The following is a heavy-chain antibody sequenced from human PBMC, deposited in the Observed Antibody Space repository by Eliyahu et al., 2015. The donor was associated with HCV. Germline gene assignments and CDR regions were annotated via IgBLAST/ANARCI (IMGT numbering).Heavy chain of an antibody. J-gene: IGHJ6*02. CDR3: VKTSVVVPRGGMDV. D-gene: IGHD2-2*01. Sequence: EVQLVESGGGLVQPGGSLRLSCSASGFPFSSYAMHWVRQAPGKGLEYVSAISSNGGSTYYADSVKDRFTISRDNSKNTLYLQMSSLRAEDTAVYYCVKTSVVVPRGGMDVWGQGTTVTVSS. V-gene: IGHV3-64D*06. CDR2: ISSNGGST. CDR1: GFPFSSYA.